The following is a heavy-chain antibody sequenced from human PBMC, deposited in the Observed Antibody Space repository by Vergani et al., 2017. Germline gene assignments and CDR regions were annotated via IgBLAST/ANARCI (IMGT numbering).Heavy chain of an antibody. Sequence: VHLVESGGGVVQPGRSLRLSCAASGFTFGSYSMIWVRQAPGKGLEWVSSISSGSSYIYYADSVKGRFTISRDNAKNSLYLQMNSLRAEDTAVYYCARDLTRYSTASRRYFDYWGQGTLVTVSS. CDR3: ARDLTRYSTASRRYFDY. D-gene: IGHD5-12*01. V-gene: IGHV3-21*01. CDR1: GFTFGSYS. J-gene: IGHJ4*02. CDR2: ISSGSSYI.